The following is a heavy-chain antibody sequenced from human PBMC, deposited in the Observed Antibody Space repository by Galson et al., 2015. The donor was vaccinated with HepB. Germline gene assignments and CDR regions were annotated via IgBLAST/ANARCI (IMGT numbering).Heavy chain of an antibody. CDR3: ARRGIAAAGRAFDY. D-gene: IGHD6-13*01. V-gene: IGHV4-34*01. J-gene: IGHJ4*02. CDR2: INHSGST. CDR1: GGSFSGYY. Sequence: AVYGGSFSGYYWSWIRQPPGKGLEWIGEINHSGSTNYNPSLKSRVTISVDTSKNQFSLKLSSVTAADTAVYYCARRGIAAAGRAFDYWGQGTLVTVSS.